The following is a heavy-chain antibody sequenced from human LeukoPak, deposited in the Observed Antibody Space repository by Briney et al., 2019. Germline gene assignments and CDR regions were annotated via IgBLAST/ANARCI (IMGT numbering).Heavy chain of an antibody. CDR2: IYYSGST. Sequence: SETLSLTCTVSGDSISPYYWSWIRQSPGKGLVWMGYIYYSGSTNYNPSLKSRVTISVDMSKNQFSLILSSVTAADAALYYCARHFTYYYDSSGYPRDAFDIWGQGTMVTVSS. J-gene: IGHJ3*02. CDR3: ARHFTYYYDSSGYPRDAFDI. V-gene: IGHV4-59*08. D-gene: IGHD3-22*01. CDR1: GDSISPYY.